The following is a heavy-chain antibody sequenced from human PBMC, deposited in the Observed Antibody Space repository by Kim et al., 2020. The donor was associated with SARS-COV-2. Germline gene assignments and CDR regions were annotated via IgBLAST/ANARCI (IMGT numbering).Heavy chain of an antibody. CDR3: ARARHYYYDSSGYYY. J-gene: IGHJ4*02. D-gene: IGHD3-22*01. CDR1: GFTFSSYS. CDR2: ISSSSSTI. Sequence: GGSLRLSCAASGFTFSSYSMNWVRQAPGKGLEWVSYISSSSSTIYYADSVKGRFTISRDNAKNSLYLQMNSLRDEDTAVYYCARARHYYYDSSGYYYWGQGTLVTVSS. V-gene: IGHV3-48*02.